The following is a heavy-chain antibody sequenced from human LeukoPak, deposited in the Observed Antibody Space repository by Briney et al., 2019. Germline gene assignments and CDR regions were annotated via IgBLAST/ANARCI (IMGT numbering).Heavy chain of an antibody. CDR2: IRYDGSNK. J-gene: IGHJ3*02. CDR1: GFTFSSYG. Sequence: PGGSLRLSCAASGFTFSSYGMHWVRQPRGKWLEWVAFIRYDGSNKYYADSVKGRFTISRDNSKNTLYLQMNSLRAEDTAVYYCAKGLYSGYQPPRVIGASAFDIWGQGTMVTVSS. V-gene: IGHV3-30*02. CDR3: AKGLYSGYQPPRVIGASAFDI. D-gene: IGHD5-12*01.